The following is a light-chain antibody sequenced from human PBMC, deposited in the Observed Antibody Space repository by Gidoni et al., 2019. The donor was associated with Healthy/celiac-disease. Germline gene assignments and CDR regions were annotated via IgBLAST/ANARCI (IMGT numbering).Light chain of an antibody. CDR3: CSYAGSYTWV. CDR1: SSDIGGYNY. CDR2: DVS. V-gene: IGLV2-11*01. Sequence: QFALTQPRPVSGSPGPSVTISCTGTSSDIGGYNYVSWYQQHPGKAPKLMIYDVSKRPSGDPDRFSGSKSGNTASLTISGLQAEDEADYYCCSYAGSYTWVFGGGTKLTVL. J-gene: IGLJ3*02.